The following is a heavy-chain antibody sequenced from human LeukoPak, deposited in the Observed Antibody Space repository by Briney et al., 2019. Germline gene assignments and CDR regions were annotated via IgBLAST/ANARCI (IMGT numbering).Heavy chain of an antibody. J-gene: IGHJ4*02. D-gene: IGHD3-22*01. CDR2: ISSSGSII. V-gene: IGHV3-48*03. Sequence: GGSLRLSLAASGFTFSSYEMNCVRQAPGKGLEWVSYISSSGSIIYYADSVKGRFTISRDNAKNSLYLQMNSLRADDTAVYYCARVNLHYYDGKDYWGQGTLVTVSS. CDR1: GFTFSSYE. CDR3: ARVNLHYYDGKDY.